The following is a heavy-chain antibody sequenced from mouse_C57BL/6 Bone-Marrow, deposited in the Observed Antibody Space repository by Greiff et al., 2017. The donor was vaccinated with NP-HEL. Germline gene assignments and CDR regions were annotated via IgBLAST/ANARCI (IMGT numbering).Heavy chain of an antibody. Sequence: VKVVESGPGLVAPSQSLSITCTVSGFSLTSYAISWVRQPPGKGLEWLGVIWTGGGTNYNSALKSRLSIIKDNSKSQVFLKMNSLQTDDTARYYCARNGGYGSSFYWYFDVWGTGTTVTVSS. CDR1: GFSLTSYA. D-gene: IGHD1-1*01. V-gene: IGHV2-9-1*01. CDR2: IWTGGGT. J-gene: IGHJ1*03. CDR3: ARNGGYGSSFYWYFDV.